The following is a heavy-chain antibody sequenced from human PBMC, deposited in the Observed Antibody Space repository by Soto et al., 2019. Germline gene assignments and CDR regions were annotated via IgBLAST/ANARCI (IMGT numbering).Heavy chain of an antibody. Sequence: SATLSLTCTVSGGSVSSGSYFWTWIRQPPGKGLEWIGDIYYSGSTNYNPSLKSRVTISVDTSKNQFSLILSSVTAADTAVYYCARDGPSGSYYLDYYYYAMDVWGQGTTVTVSS. CDR1: GGSVSSGSYF. J-gene: IGHJ6*02. V-gene: IGHV4-61*01. CDR3: ARDGPSGSYYLDYYYYAMDV. CDR2: IYYSGST. D-gene: IGHD1-26*01.